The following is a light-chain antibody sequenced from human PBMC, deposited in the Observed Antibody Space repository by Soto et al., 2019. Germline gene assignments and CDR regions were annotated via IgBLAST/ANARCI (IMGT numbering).Light chain of an antibody. J-gene: IGLJ3*02. Sequence: QLVLTQPPSASGTPGQRVTISCSGSSSNIGINFVDWYQQLPGTAPKLLMFLNDQRPSGVPDRFSGSKSGTSASLAISGLRSEDEADYYCASWDDSLTGPVFGGGTKLTVL. CDR2: LND. V-gene: IGLV1-47*01. CDR1: SSNIGINF. CDR3: ASWDDSLTGPV.